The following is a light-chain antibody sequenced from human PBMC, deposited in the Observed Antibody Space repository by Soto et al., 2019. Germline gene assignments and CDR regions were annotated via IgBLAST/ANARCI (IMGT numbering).Light chain of an antibody. CDR3: VLYMGSGICV. J-gene: IGLJ3*02. V-gene: IGLV8-61*01. CDR2: STN. CDR1: SGSVSTSYY. Sequence: QTVVTQEPSFSVSHGGTVTLTCGLSSGSVSTSYYPSWYQQTPGQAPRTLIYSTNTRSSGVPDRFSGSILGNKAALTITGAQADDESDYYCVLYMGSGICVFGGGTNLTVL.